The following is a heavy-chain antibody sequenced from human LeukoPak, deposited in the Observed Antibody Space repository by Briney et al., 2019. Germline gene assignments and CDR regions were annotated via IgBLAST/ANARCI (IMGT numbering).Heavy chain of an antibody. J-gene: IGHJ5*02. D-gene: IGHD3-10*01. V-gene: IGHV4-4*07. Sequence: PSETLSLTCTDSGGSISSYYWSWIRQPAGKGLEWIGRIYTSGSTNYNPSLKSRVTMSVDTSKNQFSLKLSSVTAADTAVYYCARLRYYYGSGSYTNWFDPWGQGTLVTVSS. CDR3: ARLRYYYGSGSYTNWFDP. CDR1: GGSISSYY. CDR2: IYTSGST.